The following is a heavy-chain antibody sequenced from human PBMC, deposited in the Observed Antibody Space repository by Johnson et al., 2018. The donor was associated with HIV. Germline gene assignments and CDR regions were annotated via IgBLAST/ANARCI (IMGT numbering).Heavy chain of an antibody. D-gene: IGHD2-21*01. CDR3: ARDLKGWGLPEDAFDI. V-gene: IGHV3-11*06. Sequence: QVQLVESGGDLIKPGGSLRLSCAASNFTFKDYYMNWIRQAPGKGLEWISYISGSGFDTFYADSVKGRFTISRDNAKNSLYLQMNSLRAEDTAVYYCARDLKGWGLPEDAFDIWGQGTMVTVSS. CDR1: NFTFKDYY. CDR2: ISGSGFDT. J-gene: IGHJ3*02.